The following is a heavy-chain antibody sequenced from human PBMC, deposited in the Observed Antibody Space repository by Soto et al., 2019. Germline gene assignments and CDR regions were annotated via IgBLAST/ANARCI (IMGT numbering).Heavy chain of an antibody. V-gene: IGHV4-39*02. Sequence: QLQLQESGPGLVKPSETLSLTCTVSGGSIRSGSYYWGWIRQPPGKGLEWIGSIYYSGSTHYNPSLKSRVTISVDTSKNHFSLKLTSMTAAATAVYYCARRLGGAFDIWGQGTMVTVSS. D-gene: IGHD2-15*01. J-gene: IGHJ3*02. CDR2: IYYSGST. CDR1: GGSIRSGSYY. CDR3: ARRLGGAFDI.